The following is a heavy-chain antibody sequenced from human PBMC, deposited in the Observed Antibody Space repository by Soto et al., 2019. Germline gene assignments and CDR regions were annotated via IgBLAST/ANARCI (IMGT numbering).Heavy chain of an antibody. Sequence: GGSLRLSCAASGFTFSSYAMSWVRQAPGKGLEWVSAISGSGGSTYYADSVKGRFTISRDNSKNTLYLQMNSLRAEDTAVYYCASLKDPFNYDILTGYYTSPYYYGMDVWGQGTTVTGS. CDR2: ISGSGGST. D-gene: IGHD3-9*01. J-gene: IGHJ6*02. CDR1: GFTFSSYA. CDR3: ASLKDPFNYDILTGYYTSPYYYGMDV. V-gene: IGHV3-23*01.